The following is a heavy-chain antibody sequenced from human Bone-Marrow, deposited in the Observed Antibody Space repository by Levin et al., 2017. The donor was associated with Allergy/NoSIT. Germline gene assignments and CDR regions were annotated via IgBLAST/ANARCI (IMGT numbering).Heavy chain of an antibody. J-gene: IGHJ3*02. Sequence: GESLKISCAASGFTFSTFGMHWVRQAPGKGLEWVAAIWHDASNKYHGDSVKGRFTISRDNSKNTLYLEMNSLRDEDTALYYCAREKGYHENSEAFDIWGHGTMVTVSS. CDR3: AREKGYHENSEAFDI. V-gene: IGHV3-33*01. CDR1: GFTFSTFG. CDR2: IWHDASNK. D-gene: IGHD4-23*01.